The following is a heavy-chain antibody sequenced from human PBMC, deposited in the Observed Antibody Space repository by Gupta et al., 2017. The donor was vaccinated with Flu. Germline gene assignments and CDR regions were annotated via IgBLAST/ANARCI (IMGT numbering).Heavy chain of an antibody. D-gene: IGHD3-22*01. J-gene: IGHJ4*02. CDR2: IYYSGST. Sequence: QLQLQESGPGLVKPSETLSLTCTVSGGSISSSSYYWGWVRQPPGKGLEWIGSIYYSGSTYYNPSLKSRVTISVDTSKNQFSLKLSSVTAADTAVYYCARRARYYDSSGYYYTFDYWGQGTLVTVSS. CDR3: ARRARYYDSSGYYYTFDY. V-gene: IGHV4-39*01. CDR1: GGSISSSSYY.